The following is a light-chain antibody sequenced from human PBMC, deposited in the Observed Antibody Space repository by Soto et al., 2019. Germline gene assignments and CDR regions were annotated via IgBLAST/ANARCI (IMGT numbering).Light chain of an antibody. CDR3: LQDYNYPRT. CDR2: DAS. J-gene: IGKJ4*01. CDR1: QDIRNY. V-gene: IGKV1-6*01. Sequence: AIQMTQSPSSLSASVGDRVTITCRASQDIRNYLGWYQQRTGEAPKLLIYDASSLQSGVPSRFSGSGSGTDFNLTISTLQPEDFATYYCLQDYNYPRTFGGGTKVEIK.